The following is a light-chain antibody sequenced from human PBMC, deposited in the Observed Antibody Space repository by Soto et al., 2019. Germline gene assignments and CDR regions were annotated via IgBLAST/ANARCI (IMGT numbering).Light chain of an antibody. Sequence: QSVLTQPASVSGSPGQSISISCTGTSSDIGGYTYVSWYQQNPGKAPKLMIYDVTNRPSGVSNRFSASKSGNTASLTISGLQVEDEADYYCSSYTTSTTLVFGGGTKLTVL. J-gene: IGLJ2*01. CDR1: SSDIGGYTY. CDR2: DVT. V-gene: IGLV2-14*01. CDR3: SSYTTSTTLV.